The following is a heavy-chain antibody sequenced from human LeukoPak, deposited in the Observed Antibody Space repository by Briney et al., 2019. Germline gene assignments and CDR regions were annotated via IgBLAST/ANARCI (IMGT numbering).Heavy chain of an antibody. V-gene: IGHV1-18*01. CDR2: ISAYNGNT. CDR1: GYTFTSYG. Sequence: GASVKVSCKASGYTFTSYGISWVRQAPGQGLEWMGWISAYNGNTNYAQKLQGRVTMTTDTSTSTAYMELRSLRSDDTAVYYCARGIRSFLDEVVAFDIWGQGTMVTVSS. J-gene: IGHJ3*02. D-gene: IGHD2/OR15-2a*01. CDR3: ARGIRSFLDEVVAFDI.